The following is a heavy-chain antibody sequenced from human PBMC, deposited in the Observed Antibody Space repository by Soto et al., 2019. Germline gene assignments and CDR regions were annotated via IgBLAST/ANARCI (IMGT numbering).Heavy chain of an antibody. Sequence: QVQLVQSGAEVKKPGSSVKVSCKASGGTFSSYTISWVRQAPGQGLEWMGRIITILGIANYAPKCQGRVTISADKSTSTAYMELSSLRSEDTAVYYCARADVLRYFGGGMDVWVQGTTVTVSS. CDR2: IITILGIA. CDR1: GGTFSSYT. CDR3: ARADVLRYFGGGMDV. V-gene: IGHV1-69*02. D-gene: IGHD3-9*01. J-gene: IGHJ6*02.